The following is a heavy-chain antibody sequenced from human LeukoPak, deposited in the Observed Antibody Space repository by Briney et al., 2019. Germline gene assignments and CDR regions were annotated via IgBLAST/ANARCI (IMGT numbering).Heavy chain of an antibody. Sequence: GASVKVSCKASGYTFTGYYMHWVRQAPGQGLEWMGWINPNSGGTNYAQKFQGWVTMTRDTSISTAYMELSRLRSDDTAVYYCARSGREHSYGYGYWGQGTLVTVSS. CDR3: ARSGREHSYGYGY. CDR2: INPNSGGT. CDR1: GYTFTGYY. V-gene: IGHV1-2*04. J-gene: IGHJ4*02. D-gene: IGHD5-18*01.